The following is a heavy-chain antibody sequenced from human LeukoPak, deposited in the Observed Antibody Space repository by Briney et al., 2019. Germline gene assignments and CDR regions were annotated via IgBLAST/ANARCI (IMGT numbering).Heavy chain of an antibody. CDR2: IFPSDSDT. V-gene: IGHV5-51*01. CDR1: GYSFTSYW. J-gene: IGHJ3*01. D-gene: IGHD4-11*01. Sequence: ESLKISCKGSGYSFTSYWINWVRQMPGKGLEGMGIIFPSDSDTRYSPSFQGQVTMSVDKSSNTAYLQWSTVKASDTAMYYCARQTTFDVWGQGTMVTVSS. CDR3: ARQTTFDV.